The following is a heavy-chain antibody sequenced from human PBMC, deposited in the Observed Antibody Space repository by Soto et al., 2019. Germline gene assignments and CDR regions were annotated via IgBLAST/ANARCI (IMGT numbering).Heavy chain of an antibody. Sequence: PGESLKISCHGSGYTFFSFWIVWVRQVPGKGLEWVGRIDPGDSSATYSPTFQGHVTISADRSTRSAYLQWRSLRASDTAIYFCARRYCSRPDCYSDSWGQGSLVTVSS. CDR1: GYTFFSFW. V-gene: IGHV5-10-1*01. CDR3: ARRYCSRPDCYSDS. CDR2: IDPGDSSA. D-gene: IGHD2-2*01. J-gene: IGHJ4*02.